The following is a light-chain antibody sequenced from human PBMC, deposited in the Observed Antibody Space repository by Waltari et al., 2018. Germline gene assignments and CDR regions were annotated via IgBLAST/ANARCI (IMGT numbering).Light chain of an antibody. CDR2: DVS. Sequence: QSALTQPASVSGSPGQSVTIFCAGASNAVDGCNSVSWYQEHPGQAPRVIIYDVSDRPSGVSDRFSGSKSGNTASLTISGLQAEDEADYYCSSQSSNDVVLFGGGTKLTVL. CDR3: SSQSSNDVVL. J-gene: IGLJ2*01. V-gene: IGLV2-14*01. CDR1: SNAVDGCNS.